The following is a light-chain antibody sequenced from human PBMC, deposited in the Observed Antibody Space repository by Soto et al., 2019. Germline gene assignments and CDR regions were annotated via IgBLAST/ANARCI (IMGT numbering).Light chain of an antibody. CDR2: DAS. CDR1: QSIINW. V-gene: IGKV1-5*01. CDR3: QQYNTYSRT. Sequence: IQMTQSPSTLSASVGDRVTITCRASQSIINWLAWYQQEPGKAPKLLIYDASSLESGVPSRFSGSGSGTEFTLTISSLQPDDFATYYCQQYNTYSRTFGQGTKVDIK. J-gene: IGKJ1*01.